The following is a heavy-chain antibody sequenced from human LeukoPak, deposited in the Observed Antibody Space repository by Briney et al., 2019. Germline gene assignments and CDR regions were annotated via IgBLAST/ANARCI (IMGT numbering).Heavy chain of an antibody. Sequence: GGSLRLSCAASGFTFSTSWMHWVRQAPGKGLEWVGRTRNKANSYTTEYAASVKGRFTISRDDSKSSVYLQMNSLKTEDTAVYYCARRNWNSHDYWGQGTLVTVSS. CDR3: ARRNWNSHDY. V-gene: IGHV3-72*01. CDR1: GFTFSTSW. D-gene: IGHD1-1*01. CDR2: TRNKANSYTT. J-gene: IGHJ4*02.